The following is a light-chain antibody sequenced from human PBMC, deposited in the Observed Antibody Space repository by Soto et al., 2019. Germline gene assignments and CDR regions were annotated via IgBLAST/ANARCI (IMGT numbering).Light chain of an antibody. Sequence: DIQLTQSPSFLSASVGDRVTITCRASQGISSYLAWYQQKPGKAPKLLIYAASTLQSGVPSRFSGSGSGTEFTLTLSSLQPEDLATYCCQHLNSLPQYTFGQGTKLEIK. V-gene: IGKV1-9*01. CDR3: QHLNSLPQYT. J-gene: IGKJ2*01. CDR2: AAS. CDR1: QGISSY.